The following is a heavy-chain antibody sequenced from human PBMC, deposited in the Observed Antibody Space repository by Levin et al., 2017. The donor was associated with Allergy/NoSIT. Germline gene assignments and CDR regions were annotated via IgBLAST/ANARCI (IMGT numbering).Heavy chain of an antibody. CDR2: INHSGST. V-gene: IGHV4-34*01. Sequence: SQTLSLPCAVYGGSFRGYYWSWIRQPPGKGLEWIGEINHSGSTNYNPSLKSRVTISVDTSKNQFSLKLSSVTAADTAVYYCARGRPLRYFDWFPPRYYFDYWGQGTLVTVSS. CDR1: GGSFRGYY. CDR3: ARGRPLRYFDWFPPRYYFDY. J-gene: IGHJ4*02. D-gene: IGHD3-9*01.